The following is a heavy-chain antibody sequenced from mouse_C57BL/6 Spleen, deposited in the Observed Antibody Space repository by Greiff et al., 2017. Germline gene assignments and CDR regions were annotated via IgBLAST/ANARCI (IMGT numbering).Heavy chain of an antibody. Sequence: VMLVESGGGLVKPGGSLKLSCAASGFTFSDYGMHWVRQAPEKGLEWVAYISSGSSTIYYADTVKGRFTISRDNAKNTLFLQMTSLRSEDTAMYYCARTDGSYFDYWGQGTTLTVSS. CDR1: GFTFSDYG. CDR2: ISSGSSTI. V-gene: IGHV5-17*01. D-gene: IGHD2-3*01. CDR3: ARTDGSYFDY. J-gene: IGHJ2*01.